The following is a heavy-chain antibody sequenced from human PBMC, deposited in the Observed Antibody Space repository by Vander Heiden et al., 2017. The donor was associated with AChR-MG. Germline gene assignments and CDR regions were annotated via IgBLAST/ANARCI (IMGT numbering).Heavy chain of an antibody. V-gene: IGHV1-46*03. CDR3: ARGWKNGDYVGRPFFDY. D-gene: IGHD4-17*01. J-gene: IGHJ4*02. CDR2: INPSGGST. CDR1: GYTFTSYY. Sequence: QVQLVQSGAEVKKPGASVKVSCKASGYTFTSYYMHWVRQAPGQGLEWMGIINPSGGSTSYAQKFQGRVTMTRDTSTSTVYMELSSLRSEDTAVYYCARGWKNGDYVGRPFFDYWGQGTLVTVSS.